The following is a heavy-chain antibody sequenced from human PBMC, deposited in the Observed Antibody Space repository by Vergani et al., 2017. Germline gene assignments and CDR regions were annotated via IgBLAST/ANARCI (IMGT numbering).Heavy chain of an antibody. CDR1: GFTFNHYA. D-gene: IGHD5-12*01. V-gene: IGHV3-23*01. CDR2: ISGRGGST. Sequence: EVQLLESGGDLVQPGGSLRLSCAASGFTFNHYAMNWVRQAPGKGLEWVSGISGRGGSTYYAGSVKGRFTISRDSSKNTLYQQMNSLSAVDTAVYYCAKANPRNSGYDYLYYYHAMDVWGQGTTVTVSS. J-gene: IGHJ6*02. CDR3: AKANPRNSGYDYLYYYHAMDV.